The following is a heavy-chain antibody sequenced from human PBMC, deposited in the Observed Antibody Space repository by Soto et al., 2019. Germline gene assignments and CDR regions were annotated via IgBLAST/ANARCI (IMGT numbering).Heavy chain of an antibody. CDR1: GFTFNNYD. CDR3: VRGGYCSGGYCYAYHWAH. Sequence: GGSLRLSCAASGFTFNNYDMHWVRQATGKGLEWVSGIASVGDTFYSGSAKGRFTISRENVKNSLYLQMNSLRAGDTAVYYCVRGGYCSGGYCYAYHWAHWGRGTLVTVSS. CDR2: IASVGDT. D-gene: IGHD2-15*01. J-gene: IGHJ4*02. V-gene: IGHV3-13*04.